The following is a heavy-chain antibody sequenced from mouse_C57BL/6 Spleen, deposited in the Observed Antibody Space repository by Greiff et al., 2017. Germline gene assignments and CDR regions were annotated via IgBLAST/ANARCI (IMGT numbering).Heavy chain of an antibody. J-gene: IGHJ3*01. V-gene: IGHV1-82*01. CDR3: ATRGGDDGYAFAY. Sequence: QVQLKQSGPELVKPGASVKISCKASGYAFSSSWMNWVKQRPGKGLEWIGRIYPGDGDTNYNGKFKGKATLTADKSSSTAYMQLSSLTSEDSAVYFCATRGGDDGYAFAYWGQGTLVTVSA. D-gene: IGHD2-3*01. CDR1: GYAFSSSW. CDR2: IYPGDGDT.